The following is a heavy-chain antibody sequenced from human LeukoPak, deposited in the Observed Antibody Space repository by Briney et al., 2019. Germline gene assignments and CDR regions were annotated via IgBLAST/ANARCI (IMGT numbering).Heavy chain of an antibody. CDR2: INQDGTVT. J-gene: IGHJ5*02. V-gene: IGHV3-7*01. CDR3: TKALDL. Sequence: PGGSLRLSCAASGFTFRESWMDWVRQAPGKGLEWVANINQDGTVTYYVDSAKGRFTISRDNAKNSLYLQMDSLRVEDTAMYYCTKALDLWGQGSLVTVSS. CDR1: GFTFRESW.